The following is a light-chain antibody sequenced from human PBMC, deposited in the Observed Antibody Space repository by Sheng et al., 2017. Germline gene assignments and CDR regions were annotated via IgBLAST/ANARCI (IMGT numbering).Light chain of an antibody. J-gene: IGKJ5*01. CDR1: QSVGTN. CDR3: QQYDNWPIT. Sequence: EVVMTQSPATLSVSPGERATLSCRASQSVGTNLAWYQQKPGQAPRLLIYGASTRATGIPARFSGSGSVPEFTLTISSLQSEDFAVYYCQQYDNWPITFGQGTRLEIK. CDR2: GAS. V-gene: IGKV3-15*01.